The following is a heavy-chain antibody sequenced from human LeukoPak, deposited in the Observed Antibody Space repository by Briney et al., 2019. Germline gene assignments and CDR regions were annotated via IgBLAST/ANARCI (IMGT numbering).Heavy chain of an antibody. V-gene: IGHV3-48*01. Sequence: PGGSLRLSCAASGFTFSSYSMNWVRQAPGKGLEWVSYISSSSSTIYYADSVKGRFTISRDNAKNSLYLQMNSLRAEDTAVYYCARELRFLEWLFYFDYWGQGTLVTVSS. CDR1: GFTFSSYS. CDR2: ISSSSSTI. CDR3: ARELRFLEWLFYFDY. D-gene: IGHD3-3*01. J-gene: IGHJ4*02.